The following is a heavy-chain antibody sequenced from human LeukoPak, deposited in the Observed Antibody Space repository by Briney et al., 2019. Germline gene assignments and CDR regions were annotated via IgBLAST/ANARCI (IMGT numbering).Heavy chain of an antibody. CDR2: IYHSGST. J-gene: IGHJ4*02. CDR1: GGSISSSNW. CDR3: ARGTYDSSGYYYGSPYYFDY. Sequence: PSETLSLTCAVSGGSISSSNWWSWVRQPPGKGLEWIGEIYHSGSTNYNPSLKSRVTISVDKSKNQFSLKLSSVTAADTAVYYCARGTYDSSGYYYGSPYYFDYWGQGTLVTVSS. V-gene: IGHV4-4*02. D-gene: IGHD3-22*01.